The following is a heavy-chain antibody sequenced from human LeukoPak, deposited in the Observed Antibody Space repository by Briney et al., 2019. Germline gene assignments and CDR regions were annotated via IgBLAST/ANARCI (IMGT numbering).Heavy chain of an antibody. CDR1: GFTFDDYT. Sequence: GGSLRLSCAASGFTFDDYTMHWVRQAPGKGLEWVSGISWNSGSIGYADSVKGRFTISRDNAKNSLYLQMNSLRAEDMALYYCAKDMGGSPHDAFDIWGQGTMVTVPS. D-gene: IGHD2-15*01. CDR3: AKDMGGSPHDAFDI. J-gene: IGHJ3*02. V-gene: IGHV3-9*03. CDR2: ISWNSGSI.